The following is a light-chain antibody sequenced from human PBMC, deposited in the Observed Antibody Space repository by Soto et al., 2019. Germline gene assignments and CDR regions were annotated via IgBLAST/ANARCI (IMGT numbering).Light chain of an antibody. CDR3: QKYNSAPWT. CDR2: AAS. J-gene: IGKJ1*01. CDR1: PGISNY. V-gene: IGKV1-27*01. Sequence: DIQMTQSPSSLSASVGDRVTITCRASPGISNYLAWYQQKPGKVPKLLIYAASTLQSGVPSRFSGSGSGTDFTLTISSLQPEDGATYYCQKYNSAPWTFGQGTKVEIK.